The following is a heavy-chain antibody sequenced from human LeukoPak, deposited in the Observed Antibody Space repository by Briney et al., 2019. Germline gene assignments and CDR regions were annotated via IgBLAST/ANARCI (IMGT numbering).Heavy chain of an antibody. V-gene: IGHV3-30*03. CDR2: ISYDGSNK. Sequence: GGSLRLSCAASGFTFSSYGMHWVRQAPGKGLEWVAVISYDGSNKYYADSVKGRFTISRDNSKNTLYLQMNSLRAEDTAVYYCALSFDAFDIWGQGTMVTVSS. J-gene: IGHJ3*02. D-gene: IGHD1-26*01. CDR3: ALSFDAFDI. CDR1: GFTFSSYG.